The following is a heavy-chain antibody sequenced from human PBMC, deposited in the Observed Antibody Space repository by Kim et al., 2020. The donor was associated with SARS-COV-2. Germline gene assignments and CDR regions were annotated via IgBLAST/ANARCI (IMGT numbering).Heavy chain of an antibody. J-gene: IGHJ6*02. CDR2: IIPIFGTA. CDR3: ARDRYYGSGSPTGMDV. Sequence: SVKVSCKASGGTFSSYASSWVRQAPGQGLEWMGGIIPIFGTANYAQKFQGRVTITADESTSTAYMELSSLRSEDTAVYYCARDRYYGSGSPTGMDVWGQGATVTVSS. V-gene: IGHV1-69*13. CDR1: GGTFSSYA. D-gene: IGHD3-10*01.